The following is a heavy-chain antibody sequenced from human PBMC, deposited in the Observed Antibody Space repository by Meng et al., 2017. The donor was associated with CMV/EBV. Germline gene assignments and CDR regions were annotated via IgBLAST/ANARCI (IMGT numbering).Heavy chain of an antibody. CDR2: IYSGGST. V-gene: IGHV3-66*02. CDR3: ASGTSSSPWGIFYYYYGMDV. Sequence: GESLKISCAASGFTVSSNYMSWVRQAPGKGLEWVSVIYSGGSTYYADYVKGRFTISRDNSKNTLYLQMTSLRAEDTAVYYCASGTSSSPWGIFYYYYGMDVWGQGTTVTVSS. J-gene: IGHJ6*02. CDR1: GFTVSSNY. D-gene: IGHD6-6*01.